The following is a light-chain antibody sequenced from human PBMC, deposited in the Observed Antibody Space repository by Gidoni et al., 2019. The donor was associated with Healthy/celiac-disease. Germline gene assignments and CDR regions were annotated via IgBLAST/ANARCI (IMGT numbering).Light chain of an antibody. CDR2: AAS. CDR1: QGLSSY. CDR3: QQYYSFPHT. V-gene: IGKV1D-8*01. J-gene: IGKJ4*01. Sequence: VIWMTWSPSVLSPSTGHRVTLSCRMSQGLSSYLAWYQQKPGKAPELLIYAASTLPSGVPSRFSGSGSGTDFTLTISCLQPEDFAIYYCQQYYSFPHTFGRGTKVEIK.